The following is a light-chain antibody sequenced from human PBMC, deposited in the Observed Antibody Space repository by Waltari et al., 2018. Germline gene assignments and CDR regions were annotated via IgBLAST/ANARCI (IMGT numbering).Light chain of an antibody. CDR3: CSYAGNYRVL. J-gene: IGLJ2*01. Sequence: SPGQSVAISCTGTSSDVGGYNYVSWYQQYPGKAPKLIIYDVTKRPSGVPDRFSGSKSGNTASLTISGLQAEDESDYYCCSYAGNYRVLFGGGTKLTVL. CDR2: DVT. V-gene: IGLV2-11*03. CDR1: SSDVGGYNY.